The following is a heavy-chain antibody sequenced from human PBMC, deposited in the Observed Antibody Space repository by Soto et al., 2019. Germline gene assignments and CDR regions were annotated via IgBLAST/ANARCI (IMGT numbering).Heavy chain of an antibody. CDR3: ARVPSP. J-gene: IGHJ5*02. V-gene: IGHV4-30-4*08. CDR2: FYYSGST. Sequence: TSETLSLTCTFSGCTISSGDYYWSWIRQHPGKGLEWIGHFYYSGSTYYNPSLKSRVTISVDRSKNQFSLKLTSVTAADTAVYYCARVPSPWGQGTLVTVSS. CDR1: GCTISSGDYY.